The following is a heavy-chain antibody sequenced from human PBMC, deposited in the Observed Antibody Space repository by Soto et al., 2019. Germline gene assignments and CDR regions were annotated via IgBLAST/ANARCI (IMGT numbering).Heavy chain of an antibody. J-gene: IGHJ4*02. V-gene: IGHV4-34*01. CDR1: GGSFSGYY. CDR3: VKCDSGHYSY. D-gene: IGHD3-22*01. CDR2: INHSGST. Sequence: SETLSLTCAVYGGSFSGYYWSWIRQPPGKGLEWIGEINHSGSTNYNPSLKSRVTISVDTSKNQFCLKLSSVTAADTAVYYCVKCDSGHYSYWGLGTLVTVSS.